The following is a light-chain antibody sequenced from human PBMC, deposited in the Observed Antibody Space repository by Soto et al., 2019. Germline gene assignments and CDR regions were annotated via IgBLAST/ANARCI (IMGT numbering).Light chain of an antibody. CDR2: LNSDGSH. CDR3: QTWGTVV. J-gene: IGLJ2*01. V-gene: IGLV4-69*01. Sequence: QLVLTQSPSASASLGASVKLTCTLSSGHSSYAIAWHQQQPEKGPRYLMKLNSDGSHSKGDGIPDRFSGSSSGAERYLTISSLQSEDEADYYCQTWGTVVSGGGTKVTVL. CDR1: SGHSSYA.